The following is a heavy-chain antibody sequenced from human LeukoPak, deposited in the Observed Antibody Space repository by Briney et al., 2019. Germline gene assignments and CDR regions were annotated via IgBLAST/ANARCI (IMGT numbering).Heavy chain of an antibody. CDR2: ISYDGSNK. V-gene: IGHV3-30*04. CDR3: ARGAARMVEMATIISFEY. Sequence: PGGSLRLSCAASGFTYSSYALHWVRQAPGKGLEWVAVISYDGSNKYYADSVKGRFTISRDNSKNTLYLQMNSLRAEDTAVYYCARGAARMVEMATIISFEYWGQGTLVTVSS. CDR1: GFTYSSYA. D-gene: IGHD5-24*01. J-gene: IGHJ4*02.